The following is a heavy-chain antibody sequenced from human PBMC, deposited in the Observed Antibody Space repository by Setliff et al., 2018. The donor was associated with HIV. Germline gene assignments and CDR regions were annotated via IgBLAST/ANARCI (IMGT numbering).Heavy chain of an antibody. CDR2: IYYSGTT. V-gene: IGHV4-59*01. D-gene: IGHD3-22*01. CDR1: GDSISNYY. J-gene: IGHJ3*02. Sequence: PSETLSLTCPVSGDSISNYYWTWIRQPPGKGLEWIGYIYYSGTTNYNTSLKSRVTISVDTSKNQFSLKLTSVTAADTAVYYCARASRHDNDIYFDIWGPGKMVTVSS. CDR3: ARASRHDNDIYFDI.